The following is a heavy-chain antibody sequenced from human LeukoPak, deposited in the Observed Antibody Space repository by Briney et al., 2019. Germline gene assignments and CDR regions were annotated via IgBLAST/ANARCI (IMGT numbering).Heavy chain of an antibody. V-gene: IGHV4-34*01. Sequence: SETLSLICAVYGGSFSGYYWSWIRQPPGKGLEWIGEINHSGSTNYNPSLKSRVTISVDTSKNQFSLKLSSVTAADTAVYYCARGRLAAYFDYWGQGTLVTVSS. J-gene: IGHJ4*02. CDR2: INHSGST. CDR1: GGSFSGYY. D-gene: IGHD6-13*01. CDR3: ARGRLAAYFDY.